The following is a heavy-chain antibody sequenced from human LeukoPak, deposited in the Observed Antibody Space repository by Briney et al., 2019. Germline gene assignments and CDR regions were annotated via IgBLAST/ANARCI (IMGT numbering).Heavy chain of an antibody. J-gene: IGHJ5*02. Sequence: SETLSLTCTVSGGSISSSSYYRGWIRQPPGKGLEWIGSIYYSGSTYYNPSLKSRVTISVDTSKNQFSLKLSSVTAADTAVYYCASPSRIAVAGNGFDPWGQGTLVTVSS. CDR3: ASPSRIAVAGNGFDP. D-gene: IGHD6-19*01. CDR1: GGSISSSSYY. V-gene: IGHV4-39*01. CDR2: IYYSGST.